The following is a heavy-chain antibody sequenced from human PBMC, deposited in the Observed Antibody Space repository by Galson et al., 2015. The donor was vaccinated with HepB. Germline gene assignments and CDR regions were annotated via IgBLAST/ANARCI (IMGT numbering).Heavy chain of an antibody. V-gene: IGHV3-15*04. Sequence: SLRLSCAASGFTLTDAWMSWVRQAPGKGLEWVGRIGSNLDGGTQDYAAPVNGRFIISRDDSKNTLFLQMNRLKTEDTAMYFCTTVDLSFGYGDEVDWGQGTLVTVSS. J-gene: IGHJ4*02. CDR1: GFTLTDAW. D-gene: IGHD4-17*01. CDR3: TTVDLSFGYGDEVD. CDR2: IGSNLDGGTQ.